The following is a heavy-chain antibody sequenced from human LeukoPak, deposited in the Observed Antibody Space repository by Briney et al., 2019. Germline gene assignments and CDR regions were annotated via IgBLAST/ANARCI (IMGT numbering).Heavy chain of an antibody. CDR2: ISGSGGTT. J-gene: IGHJ5*02. Sequence: GASLRLSCAASGFTFSSYAMSWVRQAPGKGLEWVSSISGSGGTTYYADSVKGRFTISRDNSKNTLFLQMNSLRAEDTAVYYCAKDGLVVAATTRYNWFDPWSQGALVTVSS. CDR3: AKDGLVVAATTRYNWFDP. CDR1: GFTFSSYA. V-gene: IGHV3-23*01. D-gene: IGHD2-15*01.